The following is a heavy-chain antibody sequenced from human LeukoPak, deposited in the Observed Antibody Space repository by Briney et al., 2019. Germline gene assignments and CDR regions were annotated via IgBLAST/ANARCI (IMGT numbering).Heavy chain of an antibody. Sequence: GGSLRLSCAASGFTFSSHAMSWVRQAPGKGLAWVSAISGRGANTYYADSVKGRFTISRDNSKNTLYVQMNSLRAEDTAIYYCVKDMEYYYDSSDYSPYYAYYMDVWGKGTTVTVSS. CDR1: GFTFSSHA. V-gene: IGHV3-23*01. D-gene: IGHD3-22*01. J-gene: IGHJ6*03. CDR2: ISGRGANT. CDR3: VKDMEYYYDSSDYSPYYAYYMDV.